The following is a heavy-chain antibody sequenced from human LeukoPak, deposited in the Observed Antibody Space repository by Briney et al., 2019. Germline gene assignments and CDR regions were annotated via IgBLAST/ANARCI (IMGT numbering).Heavy chain of an antibody. V-gene: IGHV3-23*01. J-gene: IGHJ6*02. CDR2: ISGSGGST. CDR1: GFTFSSYA. D-gene: IGHD3-3*01. Sequence: GGSLRLSCAASGFTFSSYAMSWVRQAPGKGLEWVSAISGSGGSTYYADSGKGRFPISRDNSKNTLYLQMNSLRAEDTAVYYCAKDKGGNSGRPTIFGVVTYGMDVWGQGTTVTVSS. CDR3: AKDKGGNSGRPTIFGVVTYGMDV.